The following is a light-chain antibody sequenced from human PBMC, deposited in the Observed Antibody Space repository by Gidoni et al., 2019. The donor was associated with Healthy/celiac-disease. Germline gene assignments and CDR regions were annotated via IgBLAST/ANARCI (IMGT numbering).Light chain of an antibody. CDR2: LGS. CDR1: QSLLHSNGYNS. Sequence: DLVMTQSPLSLPVTPGEPASISCRSSQSLLHSNGYNSLDWYLQKPGQSPQLLIYLGSNRASGVPDRFSGSGSGTDFTLKISRVEAEDVGVDYCMQALQTPRTFGQGTKVEIK. J-gene: IGKJ1*01. V-gene: IGKV2-28*01. CDR3: MQALQTPRT.